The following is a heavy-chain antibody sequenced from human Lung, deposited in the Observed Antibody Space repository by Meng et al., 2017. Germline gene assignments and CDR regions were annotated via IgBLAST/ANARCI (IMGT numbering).Heavy chain of an antibody. D-gene: IGHD4-11*01. CDR1: CGSFSDYY. V-gene: IGHV4-34*01. Sequence: QVLLRQWGTGLLKASESLSLPSVVSCGSFSDYYWSWIRQHPGKGLEWVGEINHSGSTNYNPSLESRATISVDTSQNNLSLKLSSVTAADSAVYYCARGPTTMAHDFDYWGQGTLVTVSS. CDR3: ARGPTTMAHDFDY. J-gene: IGHJ4*02. CDR2: INHSGST.